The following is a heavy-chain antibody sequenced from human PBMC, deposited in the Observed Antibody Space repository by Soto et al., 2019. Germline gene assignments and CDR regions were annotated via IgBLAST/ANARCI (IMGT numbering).Heavy chain of an antibody. V-gene: IGHV1-46*01. J-gene: IGHJ4*02. CDR1: GYNFTTYY. CDR2: INTSGCST. CDR3: ARDYRSGYDN. Sequence: ASVKVPCRASGYNFTTYYMHWVRQAPGQGLEWMGIINTSGCSTSYAQKFQGRVSMTRDSSTSTVYMELSSLRSEDTAVYYWARDYRSGYDNWGQGTLVTVAS. D-gene: IGHD6-19*01.